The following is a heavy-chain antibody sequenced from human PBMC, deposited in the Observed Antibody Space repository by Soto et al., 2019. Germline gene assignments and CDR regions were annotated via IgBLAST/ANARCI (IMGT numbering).Heavy chain of an antibody. D-gene: IGHD3-22*01. J-gene: IGHJ4*02. CDR1: GFTFSSYA. CDR2: RDGSGGDR. Sequence: EVQLLESGGDLVQPGGSLRLSCAASGFTFSSYAMGWVRQAPGTGLEWVSARDGSGGDRSLADSVKGRFTISRDNSKSTLYLQMDRLRVEDTARYFCAKEIVAGAYVETSAFDFWGQGTLVTVSS. CDR3: AKEIVAGAYVETSAFDF. V-gene: IGHV3-23*01.